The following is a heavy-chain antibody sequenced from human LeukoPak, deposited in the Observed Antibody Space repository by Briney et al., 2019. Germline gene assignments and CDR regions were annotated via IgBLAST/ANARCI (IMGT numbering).Heavy chain of an antibody. J-gene: IGHJ4*02. Sequence: SETLSLTCTVSGGSISSYYRSWIRQPPGKGLEWIGYIYYSGSTNYNPSLKSRVTMSVDTSKNQFSLKLSSVTALDTAVYYCARIVPHNYDSSGFYYFDYWGQGTLVTVSS. V-gene: IGHV4-59*12. D-gene: IGHD3-22*01. CDR2: IYYSGST. CDR3: ARIVPHNYDSSGFYYFDY. CDR1: GGSISSYY.